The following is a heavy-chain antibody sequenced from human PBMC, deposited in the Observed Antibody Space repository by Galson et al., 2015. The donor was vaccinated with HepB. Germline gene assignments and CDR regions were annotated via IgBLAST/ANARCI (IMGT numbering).Heavy chain of an antibody. J-gene: IGHJ6*02. Sequence: SLRLSCAASGFTFSSYWMHWVRQAPGKGLVWVSRINSDGSSTSYADSVKGRFTISRDNAKNTLYLQMNSLRAEDTAVYYCARDVLPADMIVVVITTGGMDVWGQGTTVTVSS. CDR1: GFTFSSYW. CDR3: ARDVLPADMIVVVITTGGMDV. V-gene: IGHV3-74*01. D-gene: IGHD3-22*01. CDR2: INSDGSST.